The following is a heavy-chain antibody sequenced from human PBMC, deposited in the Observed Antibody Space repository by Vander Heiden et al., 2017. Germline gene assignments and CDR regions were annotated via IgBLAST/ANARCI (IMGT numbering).Heavy chain of an antibody. CDR3: AHSLGGSYSFRFDP. D-gene: IGHD1-26*01. Sequence: QTTLKEPGPTLANPIQTPTLTCTSLGFQLSTSGVGVGWIRQPPGKALEWLALIYWDDDKRYSPSLKSRLTITKDTSKNQVVLTMTNMDPVDTATYYCAHSLGGSYSFRFDPWGQGTLVTVSS. V-gene: IGHV2-5*02. CDR2: IYWDDDK. CDR1: GFQLSTSGVG. J-gene: IGHJ5*02.